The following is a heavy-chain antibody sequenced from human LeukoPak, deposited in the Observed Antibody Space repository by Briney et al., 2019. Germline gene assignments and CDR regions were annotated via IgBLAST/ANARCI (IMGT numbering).Heavy chain of an antibody. D-gene: IGHD2-2*02. CDR2: IYTSGST. V-gene: IGHV4-4*07. CDR3: ARGIVVVPAAIQRGYNWFDP. J-gene: IGHJ5*02. CDR1: GGSISSYY. Sequence: SETLSLTCTVSGGSISSYYWSWIRQPAGKGLEWIGRIYTSGSTNYNPSLKSRVTISVDTSKNQFSLKLSSVTAADTAVYYCARGIVVVPAAIQRGYNWFDPWGQGTLVTVSS.